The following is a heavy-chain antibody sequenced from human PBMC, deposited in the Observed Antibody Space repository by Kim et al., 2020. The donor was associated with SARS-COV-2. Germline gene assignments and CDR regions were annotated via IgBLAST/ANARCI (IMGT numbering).Heavy chain of an antibody. V-gene: IGHV1-3*01. J-gene: IGHJ4*02. Sequence: ASVKVSCKPSGHTFTRDSIHWVRQAPGQRLEWMGGIDCGNGNTIYSQKFQGRVTFTTDTSASTAYMDLSILRSEDSAVYYCLGGYYFDYWGQGTLVTVSS. D-gene: IGHD2-15*01. CDR1: GHTFTRDS. CDR3: LGGYYFDY. CDR2: IDCGNGNT.